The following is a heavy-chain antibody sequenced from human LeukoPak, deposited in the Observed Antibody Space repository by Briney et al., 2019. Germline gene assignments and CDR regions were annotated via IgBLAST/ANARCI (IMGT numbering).Heavy chain of an antibody. D-gene: IGHD6-13*01. CDR2: IYYSGST. CDR3: ARESEFASNIAAAGTRAGDY. CDR1: GGSISSSSYY. V-gene: IGHV4-39*02. J-gene: IGHJ4*02. Sequence: SETLSLTCTVSGGSISSSSYYWGWIRQPPGKGLEWIGSIYYSGSTYYNPSLKSRVTISVDTSKNQFSLKLSSVTAADTAVYYCARESEFASNIAAAGTRAGDYWGQGTLVTVSS.